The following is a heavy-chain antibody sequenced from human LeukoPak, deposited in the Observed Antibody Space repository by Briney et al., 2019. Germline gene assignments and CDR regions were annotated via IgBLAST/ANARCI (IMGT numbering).Heavy chain of an antibody. CDR3: ARARVVRGNWFDP. Sequence: GESLKISCKGSGYSFTSYWIGWVRQMRGKGLEWMGIIYPGDSDTRYSPSFQGQVTISADKSISTAYLQWSSLKASDTAMYYCARARVVRGNWFDPWGQGTLVTVSS. CDR2: IYPGDSDT. D-gene: IGHD2-2*01. J-gene: IGHJ5*02. CDR1: GYSFTSYW. V-gene: IGHV5-51*01.